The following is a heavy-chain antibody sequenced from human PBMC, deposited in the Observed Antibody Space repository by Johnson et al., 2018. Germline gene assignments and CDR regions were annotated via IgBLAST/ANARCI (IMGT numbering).Heavy chain of an antibody. Sequence: VQLQESGGGLVQPGGSLRLSCAASGFTFSNYWMHWVRQAPGKGLEWVSRIHSDGSATNYADSVKGRFTISRDNAKNTLDLQMHSLRADDTAVYYCGRGDFDAFDLWGQGTMVTVSS. CDR3: GRGDFDAFDL. CDR1: GFTFSNYW. CDR2: IHSDGSAT. J-gene: IGHJ3*01. D-gene: IGHD1-26*01. V-gene: IGHV3-74*01.